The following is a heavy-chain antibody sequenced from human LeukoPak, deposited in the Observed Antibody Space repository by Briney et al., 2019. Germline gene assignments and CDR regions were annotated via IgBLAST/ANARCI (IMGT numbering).Heavy chain of an antibody. D-gene: IGHD3-16*01. Sequence: GGSLRLSCAASGFTFSNYWMHWIRQAPGKGLEWVSRINERATIISYADSVKGRFTISRENARNTLYLQMNSLTAEDTAVYYCVRDLILVWTPGDDFDHWGQGTLVTVSS. V-gene: IGHV3-74*01. CDR1: GFTFSNYW. CDR2: INERATII. CDR3: VRDLILVWTPGDDFDH. J-gene: IGHJ4*02.